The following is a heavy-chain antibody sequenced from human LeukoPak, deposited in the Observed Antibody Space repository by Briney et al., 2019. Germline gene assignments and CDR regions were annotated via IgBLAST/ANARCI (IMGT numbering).Heavy chain of an antibody. J-gene: IGHJ6*03. CDR3: ARGDPYYYYMDV. Sequence: GGSLRLSCAASGFTFSGSAMHWVRQASGKGLEWVGRIRSKANSYATAYAASVKGRFTISRDDSKNTAYLQMNSLKTEDTAVYYCARGDPYYYYMDVWGKGTTVTVSS. D-gene: IGHD2-21*01. CDR2: IRSKANSYAT. V-gene: IGHV3-73*01. CDR1: GFTFSGSA.